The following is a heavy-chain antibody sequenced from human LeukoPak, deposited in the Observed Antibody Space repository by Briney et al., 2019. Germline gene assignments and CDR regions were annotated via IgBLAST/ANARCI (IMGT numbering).Heavy chain of an antibody. CDR3: ARGPAVLLWFGELPSNWFDP. J-gene: IGHJ5*02. V-gene: IGHV1-18*01. CDR2: ISAYNGNT. CDR1: GYTFTSYG. D-gene: IGHD3-10*01. Sequence: ASVKVSCTASGYTFTSYGISWVRQAPGQGLEWMGWISAYNGNTNYAQKLQGRVTMTTDTSTSTAYMELRSLRSDDTAVYYCARGPAVLLWFGELPSNWFDPWGQGTLVTVSS.